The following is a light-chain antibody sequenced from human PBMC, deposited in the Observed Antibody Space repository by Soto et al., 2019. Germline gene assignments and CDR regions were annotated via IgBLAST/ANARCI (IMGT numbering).Light chain of an antibody. Sequence: EIVLTQSPATLSLSPGEGATLSCRASQSLGNLAWYQQKPGQAPRLLINLSSNRAAGITARFSGSGSGTDFTITISSLEPEDFAVYYCQQRSTWPLTFGGGTKLEIK. J-gene: IGKJ4*01. V-gene: IGKV3-11*01. CDR1: QSLGN. CDR2: LSS. CDR3: QQRSTWPLT.